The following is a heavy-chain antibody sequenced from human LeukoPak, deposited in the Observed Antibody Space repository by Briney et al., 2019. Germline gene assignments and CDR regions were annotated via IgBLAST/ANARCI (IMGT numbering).Heavy chain of an antibody. Sequence: SETLSLTCTVSGGSVTSYYWSWIRQPPGKGLEWIGYIYYSGSSKYNPSLKSRVTISVDTSKNQFSLRLTSVTAADTAVYYCARGQYSGSYDYWGQGTLVTVSS. J-gene: IGHJ4*02. CDR3: ARGQYSGSYDY. D-gene: IGHD1-26*01. CDR1: GGSVTSYY. CDR2: IYYSGSS. V-gene: IGHV4-59*02.